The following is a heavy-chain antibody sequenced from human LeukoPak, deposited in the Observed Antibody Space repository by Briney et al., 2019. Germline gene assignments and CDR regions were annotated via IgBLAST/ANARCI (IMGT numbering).Heavy chain of an antibody. Sequence: SQTLSLTCAISGDSVSSNSAAWNWIRQSPSRGLEWLGRTYYRSKWYNDYAISVKSRITINPDTSKNQFSLQLNSVTPEDTAVYYCAKGGPRTGDDAFDIWGQGTMVTVSS. CDR2: TYYRSKWYN. CDR1: GDSVSSNSAA. V-gene: IGHV6-1*01. D-gene: IGHD7-27*01. CDR3: AKGGPRTGDDAFDI. J-gene: IGHJ3*02.